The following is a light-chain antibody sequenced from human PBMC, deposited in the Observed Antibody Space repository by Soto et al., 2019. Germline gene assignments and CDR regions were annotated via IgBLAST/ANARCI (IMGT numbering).Light chain of an antibody. J-gene: IGKJ5*01. Sequence: EIVLTQSPATLSLSPGERATLSCRASRSVRSYLAWYQQKPGQAPRLLIYHASNRAAGIPARFSGGGSETDFTLTIGNLEPEDFAVYYCQQRYAWPPITFGQGTRLEIK. V-gene: IGKV3-11*01. CDR2: HAS. CDR3: QQRYAWPPIT. CDR1: RSVRSY.